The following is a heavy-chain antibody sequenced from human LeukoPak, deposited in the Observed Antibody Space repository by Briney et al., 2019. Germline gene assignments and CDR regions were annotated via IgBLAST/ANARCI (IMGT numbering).Heavy chain of an antibody. CDR1: GGSFSDSY. Sequence: PSETLSLTCAVYGGSFSDSYWNWIRQTPGKGLEWIGEINQSGATNYNPSLKSRVTISVDKSKNQFSLKLSSVTAADTAVYYCARSPSGSSSRYFDPWGQGTLVTVSS. D-gene: IGHD1-26*01. V-gene: IGHV4-34*01. J-gene: IGHJ5*02. CDR3: ARSPSGSSSRYFDP. CDR2: INQSGAT.